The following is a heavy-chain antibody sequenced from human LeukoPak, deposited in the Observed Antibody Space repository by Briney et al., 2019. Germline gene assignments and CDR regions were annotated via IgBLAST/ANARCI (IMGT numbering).Heavy chain of an antibody. CDR1: GYTFTSFC. CDR2: IAAYNGNT. J-gene: IGHJ4*02. D-gene: IGHD6-13*01. V-gene: IGHV1-18*01. CDR3: ARDQMNIAAAGAYFDF. Sequence: ASVKLFCNASGYTFTSFCISWVRRAPGQGLVWLRWIAAYNGNTKYGQKFQGRVTMTRDTSTRTAYMELRGLRSDDAPVYYCARDQMNIAAAGAYFDFWGQGTLVTVSS.